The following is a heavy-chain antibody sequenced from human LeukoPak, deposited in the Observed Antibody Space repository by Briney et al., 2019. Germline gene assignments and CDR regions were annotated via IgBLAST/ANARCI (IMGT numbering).Heavy chain of an antibody. CDR2: IYYSGST. CDR3: ARIPTNAVPSAHNGFDI. V-gene: IGHV4-39*01. J-gene: IGHJ3*02. D-gene: IGHD6-19*01. CDR1: GGSIGSTNYY. Sequence: SETLSLTCTVSGGSIGSTNYYWGWIRQPPGKGLEWIANIYYSGSTYYNPSLKSRVTISVDTSKNQFSLRLNSVTAADTSIYYCARIPTNAVPSAHNGFDIWGQGTMLTVSS.